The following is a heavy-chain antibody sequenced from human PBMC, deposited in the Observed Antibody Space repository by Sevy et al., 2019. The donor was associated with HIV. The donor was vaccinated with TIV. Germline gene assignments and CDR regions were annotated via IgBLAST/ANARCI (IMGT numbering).Heavy chain of an antibody. CDR2: ISGRSNKI. CDR3: ARDRQLSAAPTAI. D-gene: IGHD2-2*01. Sequence: GGSLRLSCAVSGFNFSSYSMNWVRQAPGKGLEWVSSISGRSNKIYYADSVRGRFTIYRDNAKDSLFLQMNSLRVEDTAVYYCARDRQLSAAPTAIWGQGTLVTVSS. V-gene: IGHV3-21*06. CDR1: GFNFSSYS. J-gene: IGHJ4*02.